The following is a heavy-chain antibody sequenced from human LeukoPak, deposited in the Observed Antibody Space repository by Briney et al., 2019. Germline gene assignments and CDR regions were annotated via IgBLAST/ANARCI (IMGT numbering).Heavy chain of an antibody. D-gene: IGHD6-13*01. CDR1: GFTFSSYW. V-gene: IGHV3-7*01. CDR2: IKYDGSDK. CDR3: AVEQQLLTTEAFDI. J-gene: IGHJ3*02. Sequence: PGGSLRLSCVASGFTFSSYWMTWVRQVPGKGLEWVANIKYDGSDKYYVDSVKGRFTVSRDNAKNSLYLQMNSLRAEDTAVYYCAVEQQLLTTEAFDIWGQGTMVTVSS.